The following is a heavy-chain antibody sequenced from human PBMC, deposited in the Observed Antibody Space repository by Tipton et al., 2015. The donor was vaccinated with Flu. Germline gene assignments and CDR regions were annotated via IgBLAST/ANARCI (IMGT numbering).Heavy chain of an antibody. CDR1: GFTFSNAW. CDR2: IKSKTDGGTT. D-gene: IGHD3-10*01. V-gene: IGHV3-15*01. J-gene: IGHJ4*02. Sequence: SLRLSCAASGFTFSNAWMSWVRQAPGKGLEWVGRIKSKTDGGTTDYAAPVKGRFTISRDDSKNTLYLQMNSLKTEDTAVYYCTTDYYGSGRDYWGQGTLVTVSS. CDR3: TTDYYGSGRDY.